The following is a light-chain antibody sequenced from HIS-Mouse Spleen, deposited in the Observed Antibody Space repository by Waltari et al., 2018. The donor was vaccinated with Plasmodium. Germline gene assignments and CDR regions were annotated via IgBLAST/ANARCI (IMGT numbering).Light chain of an antibody. J-gene: IGLJ1*01. CDR1: SRDVGGSHY. CDR2: DVS. CDR3: SSYTSSSTLKV. V-gene: IGLV2-14*03. Sequence: QSALTQPASVSGSPGQSITISCTGTSRDVGGSHYVSWYQQHPGKAPKLMIYDVSNRPSGVSNRFSGSKSGNTASLTISGLQAEDEADYYCSSYTSSSTLKVFGTGTKVTVL.